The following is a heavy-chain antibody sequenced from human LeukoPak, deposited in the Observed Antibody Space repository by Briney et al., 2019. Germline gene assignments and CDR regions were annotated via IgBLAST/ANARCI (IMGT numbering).Heavy chain of an antibody. CDR3: ARPVYCSTSGCRDY. CDR2: ISDSGSAT. CDR1: GFTFSSYA. V-gene: IGHV3-23*01. Sequence: GGSLRLPCAASGFTFSSYAMTWVRQAPGKGLDWVSAISDSGSATDYADSVKGRFTISRDNSKSTLYLQLNSLRAEDTAVYYCARPVYCSTSGCRDYWGQGTLVTVSS. D-gene: IGHD2-2*01. J-gene: IGHJ4*02.